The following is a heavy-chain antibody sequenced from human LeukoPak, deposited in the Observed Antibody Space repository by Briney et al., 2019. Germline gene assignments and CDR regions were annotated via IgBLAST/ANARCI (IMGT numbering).Heavy chain of an antibody. CDR2: IFYSGTT. CDR1: GGSVLSIRYY. D-gene: IGHD4-17*01. J-gene: IGHJ4*02. CDR3: AAPTTVTTPLDY. Sequence: SETLPQTFTVSGGSVLSIRYYWGCIRQPPGKGLEWIGSIFYSGTTYYNPSLKSRVTISIDTSKNQFSLKLSSVTAADTAVYYCAAPTTVTTPLDYWGQGTLVTVSS. V-gene: IGHV4-39*01.